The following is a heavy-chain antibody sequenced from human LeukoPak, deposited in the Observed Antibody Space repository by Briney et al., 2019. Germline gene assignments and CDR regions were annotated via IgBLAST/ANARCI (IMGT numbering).Heavy chain of an antibody. Sequence: PGGSLRLSCAASGFTFSSYAMSWVRQAPEKGLEWVSTIGGSDGSTDYADSVKGRFTISRDNFKNTLSLQMKSLRAEDTAVYCCAKEPGYSIGWGIDYWGQGTLDTVSS. CDR1: GFTFSSYA. J-gene: IGHJ4*02. D-gene: IGHD6-19*01. CDR2: IGGSDGST. CDR3: AKEPGYSIGWGIDY. V-gene: IGHV3-23*01.